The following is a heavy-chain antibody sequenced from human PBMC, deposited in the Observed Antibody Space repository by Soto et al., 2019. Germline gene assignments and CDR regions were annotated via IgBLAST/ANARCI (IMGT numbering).Heavy chain of an antibody. J-gene: IGHJ6*02. CDR1: GGTFSSYA. Sequence: ASVKVSCKASGGTFSSYAISWVRQAPGQGLEWMGGIIPIFGTANYAQKFQGRVTITADESTSTAYMELSSLRSEDTAVYYCARGVGPQGKEMSSSAGYYYGMDVWGQGTTVTVSS. V-gene: IGHV1-69*13. CDR3: ARGVGPQGKEMSSSAGYYYGMDV. CDR2: IIPIFGTA. D-gene: IGHD6-6*01.